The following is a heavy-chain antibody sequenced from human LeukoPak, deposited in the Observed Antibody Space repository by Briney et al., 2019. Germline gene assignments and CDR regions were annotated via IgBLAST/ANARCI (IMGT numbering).Heavy chain of an antibody. Sequence: SETLSLTCTASGGSINTYYWSWIRRPAGKGLEWIGRIYSSGSTNYNPSLKSRITMSVDMSKNQFSLRLSSVTAADTAVYYCARVRYYYDGSGSNAYYFDLWGQGTLVTVSS. CDR1: GGSINTYY. D-gene: IGHD3-22*01. J-gene: IGHJ4*02. CDR3: ARVRYYYDGSGSNAYYFDL. V-gene: IGHV4-4*07. CDR2: IYSSGST.